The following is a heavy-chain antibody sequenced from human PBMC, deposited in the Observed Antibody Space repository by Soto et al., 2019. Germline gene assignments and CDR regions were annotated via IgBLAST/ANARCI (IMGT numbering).Heavy chain of an antibody. Sequence: EVQLVESGGGLVQPGRSLRLSCVASGFTADDYALHWVRQAPGKGLEWVSGISSNSDTIHYADSVKGRFTISRDNAKKSLFLQMNSLRPEDTAVYYCEKDMNWGGMTTSHYVASGSQGTVVSVSS. D-gene: IGHD4-17*01. CDR1: GFTADDYA. V-gene: IGHV3-9*02. CDR2: ISSNSDTI. CDR3: EKDMNWGGMTTSHYVAS. J-gene: IGHJ4*02.